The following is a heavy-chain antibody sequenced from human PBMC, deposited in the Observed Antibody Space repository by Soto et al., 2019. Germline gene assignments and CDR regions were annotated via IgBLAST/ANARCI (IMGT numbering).Heavy chain of an antibody. CDR2: ISWNSGSI. CDR1: EVPCDRYA. D-gene: IGHD5-12*01. Sequence: PMGHSCRVAEVPCDRYAMPCVRKAPGKGLEWVSGISWNSGSIGYADSVKGRVTISGDNAKNSLYLQMNSLRAEDTALDYCASSGYDSGFLDYWGQGTLVTVSS. CDR3: ASSGYDSGFLDY. J-gene: IGHJ4*02. V-gene: IGHV3-9*01.